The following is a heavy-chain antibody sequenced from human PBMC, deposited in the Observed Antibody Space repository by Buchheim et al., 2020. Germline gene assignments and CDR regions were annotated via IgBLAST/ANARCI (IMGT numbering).Heavy chain of an antibody. CDR1: GFTFSSYG. D-gene: IGHD3-22*01. CDR2: ISYDGSNK. V-gene: IGHV3-30*18. CDR3: AKLPPHYDSSGYYYSAFDI. J-gene: IGHJ3*02. Sequence: QVQLVESGGGVVQPGRSLRLSCAASGFTFSSYGMHWVRQAPGKGLEWVAVISYDGSNKYYADSVKGRFTISRDNSKNTLYLQMNSLRAEGTAVYYCAKLPPHYDSSGYYYSAFDIWGQGT.